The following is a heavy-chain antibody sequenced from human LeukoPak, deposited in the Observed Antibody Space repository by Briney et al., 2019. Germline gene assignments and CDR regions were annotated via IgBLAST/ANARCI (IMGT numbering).Heavy chain of an antibody. V-gene: IGHV1-8*01. CDR1: GYTIDIYN. J-gene: IGHJ6*04. D-gene: IGHD4-11*01. Sequence: ASVKVSCKASGYTIDIYNVYWVRQATGQGLEWMGWMNPRTGFAGYAQKFQDRVNMTRNTFITTAYMELTSLRSEDTAVYFCARGGIRDSNNVNYLYMDVWGKGTTVIVSS. CDR2: MNPRTGFA. CDR3: ARGGIRDSNNVNYLYMDV.